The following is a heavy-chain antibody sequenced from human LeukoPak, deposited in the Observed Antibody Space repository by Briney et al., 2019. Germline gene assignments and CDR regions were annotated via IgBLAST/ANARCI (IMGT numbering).Heavy chain of an antibody. CDR3: ARDGEIAAAGMFH. CDR2: IWYDGSNK. V-gene: IGHV3-33*01. CDR1: GFTFSSYG. J-gene: IGHJ4*02. D-gene: IGHD6-13*01. Sequence: PGGSLRLSCAASGFTFSSYGMHWVRQAPGKGLEWVAVIWYDGSNKYYADSVKGRFTISRDNSKNTLYLQMNSLRAEDTAVYYCARDGEIAAAGMFHWGQGTMVTVCS.